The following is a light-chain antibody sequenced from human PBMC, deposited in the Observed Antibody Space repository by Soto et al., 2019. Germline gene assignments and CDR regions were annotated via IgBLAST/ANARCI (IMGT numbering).Light chain of an antibody. CDR1: QSISTY. Sequence: DVQMTHSPSSLSASFGYIFTITFRASQSISTYINWYQHKPGKAPKVLIYAASTLQSGVPSRFSGSGSGTDFTLTISSLEPEDFATYYCQQTYSTPPTFGQGTKVDIK. CDR2: AAS. CDR3: QQTYSTPPT. J-gene: IGKJ1*01. V-gene: IGKV1-39*01.